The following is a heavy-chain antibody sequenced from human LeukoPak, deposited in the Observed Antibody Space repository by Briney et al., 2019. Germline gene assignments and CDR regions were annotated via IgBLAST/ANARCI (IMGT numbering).Heavy chain of an antibody. CDR1: GFTFSDYY. CDR3: ARCDSLFGVVIYYYYYYMDV. Sequence: GRSLRLSCAASGFTFSDYYMSWIRQAPGKGLEWVSYISSSGSTIYYADSVKGRFTISRDNANNSLYLQMNRLRAEDTAVYYCARCDSLFGVVIYYYYYYMDVWGKGTTVTVSS. V-gene: IGHV3-11*04. CDR2: ISSSGSTI. D-gene: IGHD3-3*01. J-gene: IGHJ6*03.